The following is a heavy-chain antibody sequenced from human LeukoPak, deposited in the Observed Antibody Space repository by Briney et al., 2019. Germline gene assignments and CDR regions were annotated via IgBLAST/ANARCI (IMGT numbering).Heavy chain of an antibody. CDR2: IYTSGST. CDR3: AGALYGGNRIPFDY. CDR1: GGSISSGSYC. V-gene: IGHV4-61*02. J-gene: IGHJ4*02. D-gene: IGHD4-23*01. Sequence: PSQTLSLTCTVSGGSISSGSYCWSWIRQPAGKGLEWIGRIYTSGSTNYNPSLKSRVTISVDTSKNQFSLKLSSVTAADTAVYHCAGALYGGNRIPFDYWGQGTLVTVSS.